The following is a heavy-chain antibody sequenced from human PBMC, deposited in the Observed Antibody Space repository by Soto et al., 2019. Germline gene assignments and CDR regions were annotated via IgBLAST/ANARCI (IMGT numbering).Heavy chain of an antibody. J-gene: IGHJ5*02. Sequence: QVQLVQSGAEVKKPGSSVKVSCKASGGTFSRYTINWVRQAPGQGLEWMGRIIPIAAIANYTQKFQGRLTSTVDKSSTTAYMDLSRLRSDDTAVYYCARGSTIVRGATSWFDPWGQGTLVTVSS. CDR3: ARGSTIVRGATSWFDP. D-gene: IGHD3-10*01. V-gene: IGHV1-69*02. CDR2: IIPIAAIA. CDR1: GGTFSRYT.